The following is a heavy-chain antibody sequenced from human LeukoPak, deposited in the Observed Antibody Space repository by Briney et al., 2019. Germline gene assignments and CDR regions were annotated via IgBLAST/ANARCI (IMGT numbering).Heavy chain of an antibody. CDR3: ATYYDILTGYYSAEYFQH. Sequence: SETLSLTCTVSGGSISSYYWSWIRQPPGKGLEWMGYIYYSGSTNYNPSLESRVTISVDTSKNQFSLKLSSVTAADTAVYYCATYYDILTGYYSAEYFQHWGQGTLVTVSS. D-gene: IGHD3-9*01. CDR2: IYYSGST. V-gene: IGHV4-59*01. CDR1: GGSISSYY. J-gene: IGHJ1*01.